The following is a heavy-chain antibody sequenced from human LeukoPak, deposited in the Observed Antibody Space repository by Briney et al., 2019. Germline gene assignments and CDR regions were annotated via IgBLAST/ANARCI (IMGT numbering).Heavy chain of an antibody. D-gene: IGHD2-15*01. J-gene: IGHJ5*02. Sequence: ASVKVSCKASGYTFTGYYMHWVRQAPGQGLEWMGWINPNSGGTNSAQKFQGRVTMTRDTSISTAYMELSRLRSDDTAVYYCARGTVGYCSGGSCYWFDPWGQGTLVTVSS. CDR1: GYTFTGYY. CDR3: ARGTVGYCSGGSCYWFDP. CDR2: INPNSGGT. V-gene: IGHV1-2*02.